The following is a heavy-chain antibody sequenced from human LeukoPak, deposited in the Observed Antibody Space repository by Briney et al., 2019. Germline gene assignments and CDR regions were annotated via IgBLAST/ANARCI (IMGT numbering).Heavy chain of an antibody. D-gene: IGHD3-16*02. V-gene: IGHV4-38-2*02. J-gene: IGHJ4*02. Sequence: PSETLSLTCTVSNYSISTDYYWGWIRQPPGKGLEWIGAMYHSGGTYYNPSLKSRVTISVDTSKNQFSLKLSSVTAADTAVYYCARYDVWGSYRAFDYWGQGTLVTVSS. CDR1: NYSISTDYY. CDR2: MYHSGGT. CDR3: ARYDVWGSYRAFDY.